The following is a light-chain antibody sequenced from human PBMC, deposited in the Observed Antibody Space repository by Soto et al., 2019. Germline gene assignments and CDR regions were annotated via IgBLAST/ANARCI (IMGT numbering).Light chain of an antibody. CDR3: QTWGTGIRV. J-gene: IGLJ3*02. CDR1: SGHSSYA. CDR2: LNSDGSH. Sequence: QSVLTQSTSASASLGASVKLTCTLSSGHSSYAIAWHQQQPEKGPRYLMKLNSDGSHSKGDGIPDRFSGSSSGAERYLTISSLQSEDEGDYYCQTWGTGIRVFGGGTKLTVL. V-gene: IGLV4-69*01.